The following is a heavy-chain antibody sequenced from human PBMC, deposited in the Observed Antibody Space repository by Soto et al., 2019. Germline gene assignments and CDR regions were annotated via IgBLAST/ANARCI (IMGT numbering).Heavy chain of an antibody. D-gene: IGHD1-1*01. CDR3: ARAIGTPDY. J-gene: IGHJ4*02. Sequence: GASVKVSCKASGGTFSSYAISWVRQAPGQGLEWMGGIIPIFGTGNNAQKFQGRVTITRDTSASTAYMKLSSLRSEDTAVYYCARAIGTPDYWGQGTLVTVSS. CDR1: GGTFSSYA. CDR2: IIPIFGTG. V-gene: IGHV1-69*05.